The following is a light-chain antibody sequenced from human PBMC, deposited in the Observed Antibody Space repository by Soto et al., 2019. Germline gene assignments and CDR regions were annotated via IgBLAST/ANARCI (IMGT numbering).Light chain of an antibody. CDR2: AAS. CDR1: QSISRN. CDR3: QQSFTTASIT. Sequence: DIQMTQSPSSLSASVGDRVTITCRASQSISRNLNWYHHKPGKAPKLLIYAASNLQNGVPSRFRGGGSGTEFTLSISSLQPEDFGTYYCQQSFTTASITFGQGTRLEIK. V-gene: IGKV1-39*01. J-gene: IGKJ5*01.